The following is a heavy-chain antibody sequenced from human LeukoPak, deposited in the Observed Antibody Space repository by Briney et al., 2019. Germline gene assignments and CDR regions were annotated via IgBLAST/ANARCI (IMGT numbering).Heavy chain of an antibody. Sequence: SETLSLTCTVSGGSISSYYWSWIRQPAGKGLEWIGRIYTSGSTNCNPSLKSRVTISADTSKNQFSLHLDSVTAADTAVYYCARSWAGMYYPFYYFDYWGQGTLVSVSS. D-gene: IGHD1-26*01. V-gene: IGHV4-4*07. J-gene: IGHJ4*02. CDR1: GGSISSYY. CDR3: ARSWAGMYYPFYYFDY. CDR2: IYTSGST.